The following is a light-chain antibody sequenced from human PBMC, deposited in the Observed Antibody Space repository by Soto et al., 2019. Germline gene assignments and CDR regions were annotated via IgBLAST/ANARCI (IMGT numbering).Light chain of an antibody. J-gene: IGLJ2*01. CDR2: DVN. Sequence: QSALTQPASMSGSPGQSITISCTGTSSDVGGSNYVSWYRQHPGKAPKLMIYDVNNRPSGVSKRFSGSKSGNTASLTISGLQAEDEADYYCSSHSSSSTLVVFGGGTKLTVL. V-gene: IGLV2-14*03. CDR3: SSHSSSSTLVV. CDR1: SSDVGGSNY.